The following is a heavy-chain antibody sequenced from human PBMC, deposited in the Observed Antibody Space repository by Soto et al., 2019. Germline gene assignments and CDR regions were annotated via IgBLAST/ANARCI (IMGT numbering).Heavy chain of an antibody. Sequence: QGQLVQSGAEVKKPGASVKVSCKASCYTFHMFGYTWVRQAPGQGVEWVGWISAYAGNTAYGKNFQCRVSLSTDTTTSAAYMNLRSLTSDDQVVYLWARARRLYLNDDHRDYGASMEDYWGKGTLLSVPS. CDR3: ARARRLYLNDDHRDYGASMEDY. V-gene: IGHV1-18*01. D-gene: IGHD4-17*01. CDR2: ISAYAGNT. CDR1: CYTFHMFG. J-gene: IGHJ4*02.